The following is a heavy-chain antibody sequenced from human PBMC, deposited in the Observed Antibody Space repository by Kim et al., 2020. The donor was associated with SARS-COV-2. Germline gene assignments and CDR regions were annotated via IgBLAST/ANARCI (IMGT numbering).Heavy chain of an antibody. Sequence: SETLSLTCAVSGGSISSGGYSWSWIRQPPGKGLEWIGYIYHSGSTYYNPSLKSRVTISVDRSKNQFSLKLSSVTAADTAVYYCARFPGMEYQLLSDGMDVWGQGTTVTVSS. CDR3: ARFPGMEYQLLSDGMDV. J-gene: IGHJ6*02. V-gene: IGHV4-30-2*01. CDR2: IYHSGST. CDR1: GGSISSGGYS. D-gene: IGHD2-2*01.